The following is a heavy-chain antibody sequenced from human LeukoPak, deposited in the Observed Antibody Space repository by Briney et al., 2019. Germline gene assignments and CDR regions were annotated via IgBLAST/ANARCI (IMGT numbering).Heavy chain of an antibody. D-gene: IGHD2-2*01. CDR2: IKQDGSEK. J-gene: IGHJ4*02. CDR3: AIVVVPAAKESFDY. V-gene: IGHV3-7*01. Sequence: GGSLRLSCAASGFTFSSYWMSWVRQAPGKGLEWVANIKQDGSEKYYVDSVKGRFTISRDNAKNSLYLQMNSLRAEDTAVYYCAIVVVPAAKESFDYWGQGTLVTVSS. CDR1: GFTFSSYW.